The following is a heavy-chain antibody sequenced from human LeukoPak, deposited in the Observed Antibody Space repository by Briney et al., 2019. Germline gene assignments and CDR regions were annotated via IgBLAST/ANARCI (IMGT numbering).Heavy chain of an antibody. CDR3: VKELLEPIAIAEH. J-gene: IGHJ1*01. D-gene: IGHD2-21*01. CDR1: GFTFSSHA. Sequence: GGSLRLSCVASGFTFSSHAMSWVRQAPGKGLEWLSAISGGGRKTWYPDSVKGRFIISRDNSKNTLYLQMKTMRVEDTALYYCVKELLEPIAIAEHWGQGTLVTVSS. CDR2: ISGGGRKT. V-gene: IGHV3-23*01.